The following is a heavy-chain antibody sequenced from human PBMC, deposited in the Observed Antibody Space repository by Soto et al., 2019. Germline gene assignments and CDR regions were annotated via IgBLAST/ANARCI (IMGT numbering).Heavy chain of an antibody. V-gene: IGHV5-10-1*01. CDR1: GYNFITDW. Sequence: GESLKISCMGSGYNFITDWISWVRQMPGKGLEWMGRIDPTDSYTKYSPSFEGHVTISADKSISTAYLQWSSLKASDSAVYYCARLSRASFALDVWGQGTTVTVSS. CDR3: ARLSRASFALDV. J-gene: IGHJ6*02. CDR2: IDPTDSYT. D-gene: IGHD3-16*01.